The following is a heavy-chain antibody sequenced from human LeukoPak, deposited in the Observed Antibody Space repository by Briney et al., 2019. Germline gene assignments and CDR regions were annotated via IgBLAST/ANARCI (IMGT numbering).Heavy chain of an antibody. CDR1: GFSVSSHY. J-gene: IGHJ4*02. V-gene: IGHV3-53*01. D-gene: IGHD3-16*01. CDR2: IHSGGST. CDR3: ARGRGDYVWGSYLDY. Sequence: GGSLRLSCAASGFSVSSHYMSWVRQAPGKGLEWVSVIHSGGSTYHADSVKGRFTISRDNSKNTLYLEMNSLRAEDTAVYYCARGRGDYVWGSYLDYWGQGTLVTVSS.